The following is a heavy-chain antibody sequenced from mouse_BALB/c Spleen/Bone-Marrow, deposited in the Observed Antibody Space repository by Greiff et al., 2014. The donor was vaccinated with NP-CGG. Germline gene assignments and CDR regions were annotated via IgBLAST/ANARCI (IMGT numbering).Heavy chain of an antibody. CDR3: ARITTATGASDY. J-gene: IGHJ4*01. D-gene: IGHD1-2*01. CDR1: GFSLTNYG. Sequence: QVQLQQSGAGLVAPSQSLSITCNVSGFSLTNYGVHWVRQTPGKGLEWLGVICADRSTNDNSALMSRLNINKYNSKNQVFFKMNSLETDDTAMYYCARITTATGASDYWGQGTSVTVSS. V-gene: IGHV2-9*02. CDR2: ICADRST.